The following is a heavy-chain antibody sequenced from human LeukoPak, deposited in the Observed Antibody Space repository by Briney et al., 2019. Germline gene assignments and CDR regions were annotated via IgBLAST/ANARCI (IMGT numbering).Heavy chain of an antibody. CDR1: GFTSSNYM. J-gene: IGHJ4*02. CDR2: IKSDGITI. Sequence: GGSLRLSCAASGFTSSNYMMHWVRQAPGKGLVWVSRIKSDGITITYADSVKGRFTISRDNAKNTLYLQMNSLRAEDTAVYYCLRDLNWSLDQWGQGTLVTVSS. V-gene: IGHV3-74*01. D-gene: IGHD1-20*01. CDR3: LRDLNWSLDQ.